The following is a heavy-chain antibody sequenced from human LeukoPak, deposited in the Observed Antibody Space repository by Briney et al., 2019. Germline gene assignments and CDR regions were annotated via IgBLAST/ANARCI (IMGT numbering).Heavy chain of an antibody. V-gene: IGHV4-34*01. CDR3: ARDRSRGGVLRFDP. CDR1: GGSFSGYY. D-gene: IGHD3-10*01. Sequence: MSSETLSLTCAVYGGSFSGYYWSWIRQPPGKGLEWIGEINHSGSTNYNPSLKSRVTISVDTSKNQFSLKLSSVTAADTAVYYCARDRSRGGVLRFDPWGQGTLVTVSS. CDR2: INHSGST. J-gene: IGHJ5*02.